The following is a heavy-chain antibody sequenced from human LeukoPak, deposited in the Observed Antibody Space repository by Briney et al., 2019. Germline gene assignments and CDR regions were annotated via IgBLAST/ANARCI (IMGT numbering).Heavy chain of an antibody. Sequence: PGGSLRLPCAASGFTFSDYYMSWIRQAPGKGLEWVSYISSSGSTIYYADSVKGRFTISRDNAKNSLYLQMNSLRAEDTAVYYCARDLDIVATITGYFDYWGQGTLVTVSS. V-gene: IGHV3-11*01. CDR3: ARDLDIVATITGYFDY. J-gene: IGHJ4*02. CDR2: ISSSGSTI. CDR1: GFTFSDYY. D-gene: IGHD5-12*01.